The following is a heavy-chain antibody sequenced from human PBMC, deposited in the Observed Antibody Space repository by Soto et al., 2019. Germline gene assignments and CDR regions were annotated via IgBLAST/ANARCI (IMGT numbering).Heavy chain of an antibody. CDR1: GGSISSYY. D-gene: IGHD3-22*01. CDR3: ARLFEGGGETKRYYYDSSGYPEQRLYYFDY. Sequence: SETLSLTCTVSGGSISSYYWSWIRQPPGKGLEWIGYIYYSGSTNYNPSLKSRVTISVDTSKNQFSLKLSSVTAADTAVYYCARLFEGGGETKRYYYDSSGYPEQRLYYFDYWGQGTLVTVSS. CDR2: IYYSGST. V-gene: IGHV4-59*01. J-gene: IGHJ4*02.